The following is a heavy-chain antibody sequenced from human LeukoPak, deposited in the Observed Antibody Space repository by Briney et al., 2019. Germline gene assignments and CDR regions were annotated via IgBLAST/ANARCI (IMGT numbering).Heavy chain of an antibody. V-gene: IGHV3-7*01. Sequence: GGSLRLSCTASGFTFSRSWMTWVRQAPGKGLEWVASIKDDGRDRYYVDSVKGRFTISRDNAKNSLYLQMNSLRVEDTAVYYCARDPRYYDFWSGYSSYYYYYMDVWGKGTTVTVSS. CDR2: IKDDGRDR. D-gene: IGHD3-3*01. CDR1: GFTFSRSW. J-gene: IGHJ6*03. CDR3: ARDPRYYDFWSGYSSYYYYYMDV.